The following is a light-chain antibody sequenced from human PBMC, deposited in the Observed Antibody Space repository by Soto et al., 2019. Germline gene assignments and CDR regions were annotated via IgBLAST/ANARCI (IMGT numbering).Light chain of an antibody. V-gene: IGLV2-14*03. CDR1: SNDVGGHDY. CDR2: YVL. Sequence: QSALTQPASVSGSPGQSITISCTGTSNDVGGHDYVSWYQQHTGKAPKLMIYYVLSRPSGVSDRFSGSKSGHTASLTISGLRPEDEADYYCDSYTSSSTLVFGTVTQLTVL. CDR3: DSYTSSSTLV. J-gene: IGLJ1*01.